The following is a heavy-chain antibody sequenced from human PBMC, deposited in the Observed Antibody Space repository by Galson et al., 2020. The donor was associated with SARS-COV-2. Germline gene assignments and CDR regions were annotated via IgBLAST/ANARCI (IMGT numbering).Heavy chain of an antibody. V-gene: IGHV3-48*03. Sequence: GGSLRLSCAASGFTFSSYEMNWVRQAPGKALEWISYISSSSSTMYYVDSVKGRFTISRDNAKNSLFMQMNSLRAEDSAVYYCATSTLKAYHYYAMDVWGQGTTVTVSS. J-gene: IGHJ6*02. D-gene: IGHD4-4*01. CDR3: ATSTLKAYHYYAMDV. CDR1: GFTFSSYE. CDR2: ISSSSSTM.